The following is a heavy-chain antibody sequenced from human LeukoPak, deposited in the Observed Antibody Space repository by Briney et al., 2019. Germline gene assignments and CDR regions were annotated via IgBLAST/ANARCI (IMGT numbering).Heavy chain of an antibody. CDR3: AIRPGGWAFDI. Sequence: ASVKVSCKATGYTFTGYYMQWVRQAPGQGLEWMGWINSNNGDTNYAQKFQGRVTMTRDTSISTAYMELRSLRSDDTAVYYCAIRPGGWAFDIWGQGTMVTVSS. D-gene: IGHD3-10*01. CDR2: INSNNGDT. CDR1: GYTFTGYY. J-gene: IGHJ3*02. V-gene: IGHV1-2*02.